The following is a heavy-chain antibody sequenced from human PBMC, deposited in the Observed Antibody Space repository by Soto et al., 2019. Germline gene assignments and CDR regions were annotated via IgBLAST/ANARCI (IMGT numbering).Heavy chain of an antibody. CDR1: GFTFSSYA. CDR3: AAAITIFGVAPDY. CDR2: ISGSGGST. D-gene: IGHD3-3*01. J-gene: IGHJ4*02. V-gene: IGHV3-23*01. Sequence: EVQLLESGGGLVQPGGSLRLSCAASGFTFSSYAMSWVRQAPGKGLEWVSAISGSGGSTYYADSVKGRFTISRDNSKNTVYLPMNSLRAEDTALYYCAAAITIFGVAPDYWGQGTLVTVSS.